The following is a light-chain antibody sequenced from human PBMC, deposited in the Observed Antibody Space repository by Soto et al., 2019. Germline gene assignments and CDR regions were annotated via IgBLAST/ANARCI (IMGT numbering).Light chain of an antibody. CDR2: IND. V-gene: IGLV1-40*01. CDR1: SSNIGAGYD. J-gene: IGLJ1*01. Sequence: QSVLTQPPSVSGAPGQRVTISCTGTSSNIGAGYDVHWYQQFPGTAPKLLIYINDQRPSGVPDRFSGSKSGTSASLAISGLQPEDEADYYCAAWDDSLNALFGTGTKLTVL. CDR3: AAWDDSLNAL.